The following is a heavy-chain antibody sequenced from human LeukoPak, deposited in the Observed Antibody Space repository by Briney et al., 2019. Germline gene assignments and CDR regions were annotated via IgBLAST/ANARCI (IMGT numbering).Heavy chain of an antibody. D-gene: IGHD3-10*01. V-gene: IGHV4-34*01. CDR3: ARGVYMVRGVIIIHWFDP. CDR1: GGSFSGYY. J-gene: IGHJ5*02. Sequence: SETLSLTCAVYGGSFSGYYWSWIRQPPGKGLEWIGEINHSGSTNYNPSLKSRVTISVDTSKNQFSLKLSSVTAADTAVYYCARGVYMVRGVIIIHWFDPWGQGTLVTVSS. CDR2: INHSGST.